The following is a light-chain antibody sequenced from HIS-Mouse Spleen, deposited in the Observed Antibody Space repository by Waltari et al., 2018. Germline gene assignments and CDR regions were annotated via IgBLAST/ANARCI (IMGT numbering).Light chain of an antibody. CDR2: DAS. CDR3: QQRSNWQLT. CDR1: QSVSSY. V-gene: IGKV3-11*01. J-gene: IGKJ4*01. Sequence: EIVLTQSPATMSLSPGERPTLSCRASQSVSSYLAWYQQKPGQAPRLLIYDASNRATGIPARFSGSGSGTDFTLTISSLETEDFAVYYCQQRSNWQLTFGGGTKVEIK.